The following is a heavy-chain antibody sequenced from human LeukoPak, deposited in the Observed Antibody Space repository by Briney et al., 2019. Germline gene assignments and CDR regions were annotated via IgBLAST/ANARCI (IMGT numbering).Heavy chain of an antibody. CDR3: ARSPDYWSGHMDV. Sequence: SETLSLTCSLSGDSISSYYWNWIRQPPGKGLEWIGYIYYTGRTNYNPSLKGRVTISVDMSKNQFSLKLNSVTAADRAVYYCARSPDYWSGHMDVWGRGTTVTVSS. CDR2: IYYTGRT. J-gene: IGHJ6*02. CDR1: GDSISSYY. V-gene: IGHV4-59*01. D-gene: IGHD3-3*01.